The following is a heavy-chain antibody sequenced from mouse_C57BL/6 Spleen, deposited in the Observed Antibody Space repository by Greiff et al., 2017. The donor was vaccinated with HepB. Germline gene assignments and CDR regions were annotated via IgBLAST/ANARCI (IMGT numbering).Heavy chain of an antibody. CDR2: IDPSDSYT. CDR3: ARRDYDEKAY. V-gene: IGHV1-50*01. CDR1: GYTFTSYW. Sequence: QVQLQQPGAELVKPGASVKLSCKASGYTFTSYWMHWVKQRPGQGLEWIGEIDPSDSYTNYNQKFKGKATLTVDTSSSTAYMQLSSLTSEDSAVYYCARRDYDEKAYWGQGTLVTVSA. D-gene: IGHD2-4*01. J-gene: IGHJ3*01.